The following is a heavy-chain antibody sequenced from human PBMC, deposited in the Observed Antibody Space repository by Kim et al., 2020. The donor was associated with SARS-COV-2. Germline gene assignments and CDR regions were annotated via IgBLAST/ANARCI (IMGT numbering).Heavy chain of an antibody. CDR2: INHSGST. Sequence: SETLSLTCAVYGGSFSGYYWSWIRQPPGKGLEWIGEINHSGSTNYNPSLKSRVTISVDTSKNQFSLKLSSVTAADTAVYYCARLGYSSSWRYYYGMDVWGQGTTVTVSS. V-gene: IGHV4-34*01. J-gene: IGHJ6*02. D-gene: IGHD6-13*01. CDR1: GGSFSGYY. CDR3: ARLGYSSSWRYYYGMDV.